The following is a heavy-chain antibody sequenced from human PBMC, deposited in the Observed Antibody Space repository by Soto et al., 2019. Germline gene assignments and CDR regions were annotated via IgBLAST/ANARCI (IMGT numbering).Heavy chain of an antibody. J-gene: IGHJ4*02. CDR2: VDPENGET. CDR1: AYSLTELS. D-gene: IGHD2-15*01. V-gene: IGHV1-24*01. Sequence: QVQLAQSGAEVKKPGASVKVSCKVSAYSLTELSMHWVRQAPGKGLEWMGGVDPENGETIYAQKFQGRVTMTEDTSTDTAYMELSSLRSEDTAVYFCAADMGYCSGGNCDRAGGYWGQGTQVTVSS. CDR3: AADMGYCSGGNCDRAGGY.